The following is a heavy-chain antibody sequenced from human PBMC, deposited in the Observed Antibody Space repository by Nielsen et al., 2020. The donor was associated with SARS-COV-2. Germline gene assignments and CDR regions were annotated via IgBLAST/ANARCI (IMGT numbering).Heavy chain of an antibody. V-gene: IGHV3-23*01. Sequence: GGSLRLSCAASGFTFSSYAMSWVRQAPGKGLEWVSAISGSGGSTYYRDSVKGRFTLSRDNSKNTLHLQMNSLRADDTAVYYCARNVPGGAVGKFDYWGRGTLVTVSS. J-gene: IGHJ4*02. CDR2: ISGSGGST. D-gene: IGHD6-19*01. CDR1: GFTFSSYA. CDR3: ARNVPGGAVGKFDY.